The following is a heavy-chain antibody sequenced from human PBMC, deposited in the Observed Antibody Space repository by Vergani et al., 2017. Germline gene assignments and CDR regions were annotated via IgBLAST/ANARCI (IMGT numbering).Heavy chain of an antibody. J-gene: IGHJ5*02. CDR1: GGTFSSYA. CDR2: IIPIFGTA. CDR3: ARADYDFWSGYYTGRFDP. D-gene: IGHD3-3*01. Sequence: QVQLVQSGAEVKKPGSSVKVSCKASGGTFSSYAISWVRQAPGQGLEWMGRIIPIFGTANYAQKFQGRVTITAAESTSTAYMELSSLRSEDTAVYYCARADYDFWSGYYTGRFDPWGQGTLVTVSS. V-gene: IGHV1-69*18.